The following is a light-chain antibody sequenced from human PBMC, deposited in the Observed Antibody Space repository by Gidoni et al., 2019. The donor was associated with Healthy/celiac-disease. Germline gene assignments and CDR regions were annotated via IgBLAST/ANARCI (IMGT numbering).Light chain of an antibody. CDR2: GAS. J-gene: IGKJ5*01. CDR3: QQYGSSPRVT. V-gene: IGKV3-20*01. CDR1: QSVSSSC. Sequence: EIVLTQSPGTLSLSPGERATLSCRASQSVSSSCLAWYQQKPGQAPRLLIYGASSRATGIPDRFSGSGSGTDFTLTISRLAPEDFAVYYCQQYGSSPRVTFGQGTRLEIK.